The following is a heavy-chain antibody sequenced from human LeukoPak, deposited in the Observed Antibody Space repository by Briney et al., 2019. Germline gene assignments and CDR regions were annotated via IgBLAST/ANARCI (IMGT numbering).Heavy chain of an antibody. Sequence: PGGSLRLSCAASGFTFSSYGMHWVRQAPGKGLEWVAVIWYDGSNKYYADSVKGRFTISRDNSKNTLYLQMNSLRAEDTAVYYCASSGPVPNAFDIWGQGTMVTVSS. D-gene: IGHD3-10*01. CDR1: GFTFSSYG. CDR3: ASSGPVPNAFDI. J-gene: IGHJ3*02. CDR2: IWYDGSNK. V-gene: IGHV3-33*01.